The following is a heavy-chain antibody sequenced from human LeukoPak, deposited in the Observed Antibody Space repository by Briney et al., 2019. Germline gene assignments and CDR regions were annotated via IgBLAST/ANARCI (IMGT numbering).Heavy chain of an antibody. CDR2: ISAYNGNT. D-gene: IGHD1-1*01. V-gene: IGHV1-18*01. CDR3: ARWNGYQWNTHSRARFYFDY. Sequence: ASVKVSCKASGYTFTSYGISWVRQAPGQGLEWMGWISAYNGNTNYAQKLQGRVTMTTDTSTSTAYMELRSLRSDDTAVYYCARWNGYQWNTHSRARFYFDYWGQGTLVTVSS. CDR1: GYTFTSYG. J-gene: IGHJ4*02.